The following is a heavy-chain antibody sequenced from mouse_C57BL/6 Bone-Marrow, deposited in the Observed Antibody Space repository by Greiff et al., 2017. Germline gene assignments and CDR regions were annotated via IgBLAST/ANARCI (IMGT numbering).Heavy chain of an antibody. V-gene: IGHV1-42*01. CDR2: INPSTGGT. CDR3: ARYYGISRYYAMEY. CDR1: GYSFTGYY. Sequence: EVQLQQSGPELVKPGASVKISCKASGYSFTGYYMNWVKQSPEKSLEWIGEINPSTGGTTYNQKFKAKATLTVDKSSSTAYMQLKSLTSEDSAVYYCARYYGISRYYAMEYWGQGTSVTVSS. J-gene: IGHJ4*01. D-gene: IGHD1-1*01.